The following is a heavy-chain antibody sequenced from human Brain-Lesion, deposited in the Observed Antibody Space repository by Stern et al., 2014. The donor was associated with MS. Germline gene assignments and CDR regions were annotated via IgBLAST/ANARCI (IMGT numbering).Heavy chain of an antibody. CDR2: INPNTGGT. D-gene: IGHD3-3*01. J-gene: IGHJ6*02. Sequence: QVQLVQSGAEVKKPGASVKVSCKTSGYIFTGYYIHWVRQAPGQGLEWMAWINPNTGGTKYAQKFQGRVTMSRDTSISTAYVELSSLTSDDTAVYYCARDQRGITIFGVVTDYYYLGMDVWGQGTTVTFSS. CDR3: ARDQRGITIFGVVTDYYYLGMDV. CDR1: GYIFTGYY. V-gene: IGHV1-2*02.